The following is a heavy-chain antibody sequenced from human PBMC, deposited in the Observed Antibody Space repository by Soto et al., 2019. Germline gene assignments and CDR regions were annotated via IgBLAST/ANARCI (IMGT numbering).Heavy chain of an antibody. V-gene: IGHV1-2*02. CDR2: INPNSGGT. CDR1: GYTFTGYY. Sequence: ASVKVSCKASGYTFTGYYMHWVRQAPGQGLEWMGWINPNSGGTNYAQKFQGRVTMTRDTSISTAYMELSRLRSDDTAVYYCARDYLPAAGYYYYYYGMDVWGQGTTVTVSS. CDR3: ARDYLPAAGYYYYYYGMDV. D-gene: IGHD2-2*01. J-gene: IGHJ6*02.